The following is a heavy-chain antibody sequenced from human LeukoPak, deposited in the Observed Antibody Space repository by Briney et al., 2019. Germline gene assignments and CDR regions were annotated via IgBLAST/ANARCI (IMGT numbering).Heavy chain of an antibody. Sequence: LETLSLTCTVSGGSISSSSYYWGWIRQPPGKGLEWIGSIYYSGSTYYNPSLKSRVTISVDTSKNQFSLKLSSVTAADTAVYYCARHAGSNWFDPWGQGTLVTVSS. CDR2: IYYSGST. V-gene: IGHV4-39*01. CDR1: GGSISSSSYY. J-gene: IGHJ5*02. CDR3: ARHAGSNWFDP.